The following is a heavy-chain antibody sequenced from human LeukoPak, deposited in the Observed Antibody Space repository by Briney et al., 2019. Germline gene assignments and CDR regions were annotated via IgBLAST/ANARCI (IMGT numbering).Heavy chain of an antibody. J-gene: IGHJ3*02. V-gene: IGHV3-30*04. CDR2: ISYDGSNK. CDR1: GFTFSSYA. CDR3: AREYNEQWPAFDAFDI. Sequence: GGSLRLSCAASGFTFSSYAMHWVRQAPGKGLEWVAVISYDGSNKYYADSVKGRFTISRDNSKNTLYLQMNSLRAEDTAVYYCAREYNEQWPAFDAFDIWGQGTMVTVSS. D-gene: IGHD6-19*01.